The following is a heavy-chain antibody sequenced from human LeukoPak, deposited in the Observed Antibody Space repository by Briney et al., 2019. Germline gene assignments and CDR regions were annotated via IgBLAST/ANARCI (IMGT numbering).Heavy chain of an antibody. CDR1: GGSISSYY. CDR3: ARDQSQWQVPQHWFDP. V-gene: IGHV4-59*01. D-gene: IGHD6-19*01. Sequence: PSETLSLTCTVPGGSISSYYWSWIRQPPGKGLEWIGYIYYSGSANYNPSLKSRVTISVDTSKNQFSLKLTSVTAADTAVYYCARDQSQWQVPQHWFDPWGQGTLVTVSS. CDR2: IYYSGSA. J-gene: IGHJ5*02.